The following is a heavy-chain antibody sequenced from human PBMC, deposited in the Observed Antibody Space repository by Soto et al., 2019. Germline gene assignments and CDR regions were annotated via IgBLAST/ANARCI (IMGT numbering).Heavy chain of an antibody. J-gene: IGHJ5*02. Sequence: QVQLVQSGAEVTKPGPSVKVSCKASGYTFTSYGISWVRQAPGQGLEWMGWISAYNGNTNYAQKLQGRVTMTTDTSTSRAYRELRSLRSCYTAVYYCARSHVLLWFGELSWFDPWGQGTLVTVSS. CDR3: ARSHVLLWFGELSWFDP. CDR1: GYTFTSYG. D-gene: IGHD3-10*01. CDR2: ISAYNGNT. V-gene: IGHV1-18*04.